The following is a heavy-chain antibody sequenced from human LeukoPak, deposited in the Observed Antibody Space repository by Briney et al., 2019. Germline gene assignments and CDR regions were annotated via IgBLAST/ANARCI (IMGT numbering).Heavy chain of an antibody. V-gene: IGHV3-30*01. D-gene: IGHD6-13*01. Sequence: GGSLRLSCAASGFTFSSYAMHWVRQAPGKGLEWVAVISYDGSNKYYADSVKGRFTISRDNSKNTLYLQMNSLRAEDTAVYYCARDHGQQLDRDYFDYWGQGTLVTVS. CDR2: ISYDGSNK. CDR3: ARDHGQQLDRDYFDY. CDR1: GFTFSSYA. J-gene: IGHJ4*02.